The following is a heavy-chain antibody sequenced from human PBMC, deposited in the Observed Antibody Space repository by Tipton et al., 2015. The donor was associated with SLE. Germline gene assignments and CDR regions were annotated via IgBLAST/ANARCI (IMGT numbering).Heavy chain of an antibody. V-gene: IGHV4-4*02. CDR3: GRFGDSNNYYHYGMDV. J-gene: IGHJ6*02. D-gene: IGHD4-11*01. CDR2: IHHSGSA. Sequence: TLSLTCAVSGDSISSSNWWSWVRQAPGKGLEWIGEIHHSGSANYNPSLKSRVTISVDKSKNQFSLKLNSVTAADTAVYYCGRFGDSNNYYHYGMDVWGQGTTVTVSS. CDR1: GDSISSSNW.